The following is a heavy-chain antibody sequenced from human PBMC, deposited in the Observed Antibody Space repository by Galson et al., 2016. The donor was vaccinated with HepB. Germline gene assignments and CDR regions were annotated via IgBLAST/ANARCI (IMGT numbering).Heavy chain of an antibody. CDR3: AREAPQVDRYYYGMDV. J-gene: IGHJ6*02. Sequence: CAISGDSVSSNSAAWNWIRQSPSRGLEWLGRTYYRSKWHNDYAESVKSRITLNPDTSNNQSSLHLNSVTPEDTAVYYCAREAPQVDRYYYGMDVWGQGTTVTVSS. V-gene: IGHV6-1*01. CDR1: GDSVSSNSAA. D-gene: IGHD4/OR15-4a*01. CDR2: TYYRSKWHN.